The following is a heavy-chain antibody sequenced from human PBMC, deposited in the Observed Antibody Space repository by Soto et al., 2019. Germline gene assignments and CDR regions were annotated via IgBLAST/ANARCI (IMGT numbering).Heavy chain of an antibody. V-gene: IGHV4-59*01. Sequence: PSEMLCLTCTVSGGSISNFCWSWIRQPPGKGLEWIGYIYYSGSTNYNPSLKSRVTISVDTSKNQFSLKLSSVTAADTAVYYCARARRDGYNVWLDYWGQGTLVTVSS. CDR2: IYYSGST. J-gene: IGHJ4*02. CDR3: ARARRDGYNVWLDY. CDR1: GGSISNFC. D-gene: IGHD5-12*01.